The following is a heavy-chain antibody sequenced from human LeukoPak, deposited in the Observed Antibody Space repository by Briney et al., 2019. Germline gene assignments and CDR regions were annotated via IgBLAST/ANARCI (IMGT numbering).Heavy chain of an antibody. D-gene: IGHD3-10*01. CDR2: IYTSGST. CDR3: ARGGSRVRGASGFDY. CDR1: GGSISSGSYY. V-gene: IGHV4-61*02. J-gene: IGHJ4*02. Sequence: SETLSLTCTVSGGSISSGSYYWSWIRQPAGKGLEWIGRIYTSGSTNYNPSLKSRVTISVDTSKNQFSLKLSSVTAADTAVYYCARGGSRVRGASGFDYWGQGTLVTVSS.